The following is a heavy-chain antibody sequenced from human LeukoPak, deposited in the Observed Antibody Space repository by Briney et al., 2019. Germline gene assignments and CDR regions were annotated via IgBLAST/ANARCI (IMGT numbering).Heavy chain of an antibody. V-gene: IGHV1-2*02. D-gene: IGHD5-18*01. CDR3: ARESGNSGYSYGFDY. CDR1: GYTFTGYY. J-gene: IGHJ4*02. Sequence: ASVKDSCKASGYTFTGYYMHWVRQAPGQGLEWMGWINPNSGGTNYAQKFQGRVTMTRDTSISTAYMELSRLRSDDTAVYYCARESGNSGYSYGFDYWGQGTLVTVSS. CDR2: INPNSGGT.